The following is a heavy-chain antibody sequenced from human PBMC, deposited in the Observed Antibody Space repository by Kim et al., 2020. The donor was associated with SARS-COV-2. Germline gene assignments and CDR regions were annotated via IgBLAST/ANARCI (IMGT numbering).Heavy chain of an antibody. J-gene: IGHJ5*02. Sequence: STPSLKSRVTISVDTSKNPFSLKLSSVTAADTAVYYCARVGSSSSRWFDPWGQGTLVTVSS. V-gene: IGHV4-34*01. CDR3: ARVGSSSSRWFDP. D-gene: IGHD6-6*01.